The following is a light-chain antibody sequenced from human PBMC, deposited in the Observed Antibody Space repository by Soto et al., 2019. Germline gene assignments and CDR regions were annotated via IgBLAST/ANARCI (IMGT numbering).Light chain of an antibody. CDR2: DVS. CDR3: QQYNNWPFS. CDR1: QGVTTN. V-gene: IGKV3-15*01. Sequence: ETVITQSPATLSVSPGERATLSCRAGQGVTTNFAWYQQKSGQSPRLLIYDVSIRATGVPARFSGTGSETDFTLTISGLQSEDSAVYFCQQYNNWPFSFGQGTRLEIK. J-gene: IGKJ5*01.